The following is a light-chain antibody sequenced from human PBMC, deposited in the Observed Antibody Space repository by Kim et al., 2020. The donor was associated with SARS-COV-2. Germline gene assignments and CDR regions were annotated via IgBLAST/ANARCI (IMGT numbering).Light chain of an antibody. V-gene: IGLV3-1*01. CDR1: KLGDKY. Sequence: SYELTQPPSVSVSPGQTASITCSGDKLGDKYACWYQQKPGQSPVPVIYQDSKRLSGIPERFSGSNSGNTATLTISGTQAMDEADYYCQAWDSSSVVFGGG. CDR2: QDS. J-gene: IGLJ2*01. CDR3: QAWDSSSVV.